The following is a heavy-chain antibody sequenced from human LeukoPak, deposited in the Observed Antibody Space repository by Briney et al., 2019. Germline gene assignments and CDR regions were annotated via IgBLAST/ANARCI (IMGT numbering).Heavy chain of an antibody. CDR1: GISLSTYY. Sequence: PLETLSLTCTVSGISLSTYYWSWVRQPPGKGLEWIGYVHHTGSADYNPSLKSRVTISLDMSKSQFSLKLTSATAADAAVYYCARDSWDYIAMDLWGPGTTVTVSS. D-gene: IGHD4/OR15-4a*01. J-gene: IGHJ6*02. V-gene: IGHV4-59*01. CDR3: ARDSWDYIAMDL. CDR2: VHHTGSA.